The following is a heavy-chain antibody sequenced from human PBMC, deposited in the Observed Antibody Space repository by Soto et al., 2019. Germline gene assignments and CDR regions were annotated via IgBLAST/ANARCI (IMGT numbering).Heavy chain of an antibody. D-gene: IGHD6-13*01. J-gene: IGHJ5*02. Sequence: SETLSLTCTVSGGSISSGGYYWSWMRQHPVKGLEWIGYIYYSGSTYYNPSLKSRVTISLDTSKNQFPLKLSPVTAAATAVYYCARAPSSSWKNWFDPWGQGTLVTVSS. CDR1: GGSISSGGYY. CDR3: ARAPSSSWKNWFDP. CDR2: IYYSGST. V-gene: IGHV4-31*03.